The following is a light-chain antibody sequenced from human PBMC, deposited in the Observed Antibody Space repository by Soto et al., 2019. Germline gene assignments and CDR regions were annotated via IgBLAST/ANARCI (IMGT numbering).Light chain of an antibody. V-gene: IGKV1-39*01. Sequence: DIQMTQSPSSLSASVGDRVTITCRASQSISSSLNWYQQKPGKAPKLLIYAASSLQSGVPSRFSGCGSGTDFTLTISRLQHEDFATYHCQQSYSTPTFGGGTKVEIK. J-gene: IGKJ4*01. CDR1: QSISSS. CDR2: AAS. CDR3: QQSYSTPT.